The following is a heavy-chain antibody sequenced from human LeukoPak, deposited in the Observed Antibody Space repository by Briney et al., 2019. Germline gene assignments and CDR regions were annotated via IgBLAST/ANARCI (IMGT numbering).Heavy chain of an antibody. CDR1: GGSISSSSYY. V-gene: IGHV4-39*07. J-gene: IGHJ6*03. D-gene: IGHD3-10*01. Sequence: SETLSLTCTVSGGSISSSSYYWGWIRQPPGKGLEWIGSIYYSGSTYYNPSLKSRVTISVDTSKNQFSLKLSSVTAADTAVYYCARGTWDGSGSYYNVLYYYYYMDVWGKGTTVTVSS. CDR2: IYYSGST. CDR3: ARGTWDGSGSYYNVLYYYYYMDV.